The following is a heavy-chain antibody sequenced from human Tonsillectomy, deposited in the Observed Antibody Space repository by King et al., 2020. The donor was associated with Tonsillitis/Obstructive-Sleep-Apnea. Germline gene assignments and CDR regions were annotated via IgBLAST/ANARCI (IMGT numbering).Heavy chain of an antibody. CDR1: GFSLSTSGVG. Sequence: ITLQESGPTLVKPPQTLTLTCTFSGFSLSTSGVGVGWIRQPPGKALEWLALIYWDDDKRYSPSLKSRLTITKDTSKNQVVLTMTNMDPMDTATYYCAHGAVAGHGVDAFDIWGQGTMVTVSS. CDR2: IYWDDDK. V-gene: IGHV2-5*02. CDR3: AHGAVAGHGVDAFDI. D-gene: IGHD6-19*01. J-gene: IGHJ3*02.